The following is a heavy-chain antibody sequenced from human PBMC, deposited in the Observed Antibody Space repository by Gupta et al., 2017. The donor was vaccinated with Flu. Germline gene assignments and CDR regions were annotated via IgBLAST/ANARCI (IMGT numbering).Heavy chain of an antibody. J-gene: IGHJ5*02. CDR2: IPPDGGCT. CDR3: AREWSQTNQSPPWYL. D-gene: IGHD3-3*01. Sequence: QVEVVQSGAEVRQPGASVRVSCKDSRYTFNGYYIHWVRQAPGQGLEWMGRIPPDGGCTKSAQNFEGSVTMTRDTTANTAYMELHSLTYDDTAVYFCAREWSQTNQSPPWYLWGQGTLVTVSS. CDR1: RYTFNGYY. V-gene: IGHV1-2*06.